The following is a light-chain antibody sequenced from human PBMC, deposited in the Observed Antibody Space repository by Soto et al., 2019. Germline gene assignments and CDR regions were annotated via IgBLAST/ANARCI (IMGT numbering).Light chain of an antibody. J-gene: IGLJ3*02. V-gene: IGLV2-11*01. Sequence: QSALTQPRSVSGSPGQSVTISCTGTSSDVGAYNYVSWYQHHPGKAPKLMIDDVSKRPSGVPDRFSGSESGNTASLTISGLQAEDEADYYCCSYAGSYTLVFGGGTKVTVL. CDR3: CSYAGSYTLV. CDR1: SSDVGAYNY. CDR2: DVS.